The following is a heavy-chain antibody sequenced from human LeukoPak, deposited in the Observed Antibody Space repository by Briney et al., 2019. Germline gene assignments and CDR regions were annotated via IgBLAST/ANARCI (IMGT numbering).Heavy chain of an antibody. D-gene: IGHD2-15*01. Sequence: GASVKVSCKASGYTFTVYYIHWVRQAPGQGLEWMGWINPNSGGTKYAQKFQGRVTMTRDTSISTAYMELSRLRSDDTAVYYCAREALRGVVVALHADWGQGTLVTVSS. CDR1: GYTFTVYY. CDR2: INPNSGGT. V-gene: IGHV1-2*02. J-gene: IGHJ4*02. CDR3: AREALRGVVVALHAD.